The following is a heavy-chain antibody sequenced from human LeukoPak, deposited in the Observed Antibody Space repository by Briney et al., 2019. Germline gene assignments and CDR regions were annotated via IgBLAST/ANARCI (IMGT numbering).Heavy chain of an antibody. Sequence: SETLSLTCTVSGGSISRYYRSWIRQPAGKGLEWIGRIYTSRSTNYNPSLKSRVTMSVDTSKNQFSLKLSSVTAADTAVYYCARDTAMAFDYWGQGTLVTVSS. CDR3: ARDTAMAFDY. J-gene: IGHJ4*02. D-gene: IGHD5-18*01. V-gene: IGHV4-4*07. CDR2: IYTSRST. CDR1: GGSISRYY.